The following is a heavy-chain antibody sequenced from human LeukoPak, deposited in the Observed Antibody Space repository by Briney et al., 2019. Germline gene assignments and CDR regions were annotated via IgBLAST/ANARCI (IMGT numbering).Heavy chain of an antibody. V-gene: IGHV4-38-2*02. CDR2: INHSGST. J-gene: IGHJ3*02. CDR3: ARGDSIVVDAFDI. D-gene: IGHD3-22*01. CDR1: GYSISSGYY. Sequence: SETLSLTCTVSGYSISSGYYWGWIRQPPGKGLEWIGEINHSGSTNYNPSLKSRVTISVDTSKNQFSLKLSSVTAADTAVYYCARGDSIVVDAFDIWGQGTMVTVSS.